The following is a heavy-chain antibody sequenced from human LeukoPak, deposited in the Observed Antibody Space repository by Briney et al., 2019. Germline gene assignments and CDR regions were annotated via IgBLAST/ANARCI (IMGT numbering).Heavy chain of an antibody. D-gene: IGHD3-22*01. V-gene: IGHV1-8*03. CDR1: GYTFTSYD. CDR2: MNPNSGNT. J-gene: IGHJ6*03. Sequence: ASVKVSCKASGYTFTSYDINWVRQATGQGLEWMGWMNPNSGNTGYAQKFQGRVTITRNTSISTAYMELSSLRSEDTAVYYCATSSYYYDSSGYDYYMDVWGKGTTVTVSS. CDR3: ATSSYYYDSSGYDYYMDV.